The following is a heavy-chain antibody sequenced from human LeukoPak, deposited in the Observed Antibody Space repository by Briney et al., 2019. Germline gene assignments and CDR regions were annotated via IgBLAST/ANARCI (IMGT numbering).Heavy chain of an antibody. CDR2: IDSSRHYI. D-gene: IGHD5-18*01. V-gene: IGHV3-21*06. CDR3: ARDTWRYSYWGY. Sequence: PGRSLRLSCAASGFTFSSYNMNCVRQAPGKGLEWVSSIDSSRHYIYYADSGTDRFTIARDNVKNYLYLQMLSLRAEDTAVYDSARDTWRYSYWGYWGQGTLVTVSS. J-gene: IGHJ4*02. CDR1: GFTFSSYN.